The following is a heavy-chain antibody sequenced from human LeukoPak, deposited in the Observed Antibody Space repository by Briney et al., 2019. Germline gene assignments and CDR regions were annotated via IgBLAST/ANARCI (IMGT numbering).Heavy chain of an antibody. CDR2: ITDSGDST. D-gene: IGHD3-22*01. V-gene: IGHV3-23*01. J-gene: IGHJ4*02. CDR3: AKPYYYDSSGMADY. CDR1: GFTFSSYV. Sequence: GGSLRLSCAASGFTFSSYVMSWVRQAPGKGLEWVSTITDSGDSTYYADSVKGRFTISRDNSKNTLYLQMNSLRAEDTAVYYCAKPYYYDSSGMADYWGQGTLVTVSS.